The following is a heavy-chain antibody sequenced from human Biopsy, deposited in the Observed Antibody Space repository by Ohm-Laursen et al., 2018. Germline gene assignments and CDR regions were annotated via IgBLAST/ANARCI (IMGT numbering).Heavy chain of an antibody. D-gene: IGHD3-3*01. CDR2: ISGSGGST. V-gene: IGHV3-23*01. J-gene: IGHJ5*02. Sequence: SLRLSCAASGFTFSSHAMSWVRQAPGKGLEWVSVISGSGGSTHYADSVKGRFTISRDNSKNTLFLQMKSLRAEDTAIYYCGRRSFFDYWSAYYVDHWGQGALVTVSS. CDR3: GRRSFFDYWSAYYVDH. CDR1: GFTFSSHA.